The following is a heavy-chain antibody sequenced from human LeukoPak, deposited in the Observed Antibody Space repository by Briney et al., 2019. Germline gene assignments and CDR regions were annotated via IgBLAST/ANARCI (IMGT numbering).Heavy chain of an antibody. CDR3: SKPFRVPGLVPDAFDI. Sequence: GGSLRLSCAASGFTFSSYGMHWVRQAPGKGLEWVAVISYDGSNKYYADSVKGRFTISRDNTQNTLYLHMSSLRAEDTAVYYISKPFRVPGLVPDAFDIWGQGTMVTVSS. D-gene: IGHD3-16*01. CDR2: ISYDGSNK. CDR1: GFTFSSYG. V-gene: IGHV3-30*18. J-gene: IGHJ3*02.